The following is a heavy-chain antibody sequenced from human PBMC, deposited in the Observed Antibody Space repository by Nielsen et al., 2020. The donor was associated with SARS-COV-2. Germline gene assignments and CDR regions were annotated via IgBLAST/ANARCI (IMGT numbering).Heavy chain of an antibody. D-gene: IGHD3-22*01. CDR2: ISAYNGNT. CDR3: ARFNYYDSSGYYYYYYGMDV. CDR1: GYTFTSYG. J-gene: IGHJ6*02. Sequence: ASVKVSCKASGYTFTSYGISWVRQAPGQGLEWMGWISAYNGNTNYAQKLQGRVTMTTDTSTSTAYMELRSLRSDDTAVYYCARFNYYDSSGYYYYYYGMDVWGQGTTVTVSS. V-gene: IGHV1-18*01.